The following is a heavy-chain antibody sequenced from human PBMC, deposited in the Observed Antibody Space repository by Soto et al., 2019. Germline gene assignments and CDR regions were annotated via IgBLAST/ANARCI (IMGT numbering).Heavy chain of an antibody. J-gene: IGHJ3*02. V-gene: IGHV4-39*01. CDR1: RCSIQRSTYY. D-gene: IGHD3-16*01. Sequence: QLQLQESGPGLVKPSETLALTCTVSRCSIQRSTYYWGWIRQHPGKGLEWIGTVYYNGSPYFNPSLKSRLTISEDPSQNQVALRLASVTAADTTVYYCARPTYLTYFDIWGQGTMVTVSS. CDR3: ARPTYLTYFDI. CDR2: VYYNGSP.